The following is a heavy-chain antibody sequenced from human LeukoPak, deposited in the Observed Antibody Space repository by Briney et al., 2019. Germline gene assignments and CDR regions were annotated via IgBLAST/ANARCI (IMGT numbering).Heavy chain of an antibody. D-gene: IGHD5-12*01. CDR1: GGSISSYY. Sequence: SETLSLTCTVSGGSISSYYWSWIRQPPGKGLEWIGYIYTSGSTNYNPSLKSRVTISVDTSKNQFSLKLSSVTAADTAVYYCARRTGWMGYNWFDPWGQGTLVTVSS. V-gene: IGHV4-4*09. CDR2: IYTSGST. J-gene: IGHJ5*02. CDR3: ARRTGWMGYNWFDP.